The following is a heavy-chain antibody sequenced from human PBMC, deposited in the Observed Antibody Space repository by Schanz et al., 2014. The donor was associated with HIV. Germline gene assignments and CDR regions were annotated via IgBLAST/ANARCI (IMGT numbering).Heavy chain of an antibody. CDR2: ISYDGSNK. D-gene: IGHD3-3*01. J-gene: IGHJ6*02. CDR1: GFTFSTYG. CDR3: AKDQGYDFWSGYYNYYNMDV. Sequence: VQLVESGGGLVKPGGSLRLSCAASGFTFSTYGMHWVRQAPGKGLEWVAVISYDGSNKYYADSVKGRFTISRDNSKNTLYLQMNSLRAEDTAVYYCAKDQGYDFWSGYYNYYNMDVWSQGTTVTVSS. V-gene: IGHV3-30*18.